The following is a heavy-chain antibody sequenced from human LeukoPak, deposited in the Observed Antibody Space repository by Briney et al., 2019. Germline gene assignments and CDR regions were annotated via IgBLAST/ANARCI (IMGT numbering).Heavy chain of an antibody. J-gene: IGHJ4*02. CDR2: INHSGST. V-gene: IGHV4-34*01. CDR1: GGSFSGYY. CDR3: ARAERLWSPSDY. D-gene: IGHD5-18*01. Sequence: SETLSLTCAVYGGSFSGYYWSWIRQPPGKGLEWIGEINHSGSTNYNPSLKSRVTISVDTSKNQFSLKLSSVTAADTAVYYCARAERLWSPSDYWGQGTLVTVSS.